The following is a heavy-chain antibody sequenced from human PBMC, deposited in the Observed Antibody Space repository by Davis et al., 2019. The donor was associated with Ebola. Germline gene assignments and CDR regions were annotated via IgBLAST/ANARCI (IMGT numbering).Heavy chain of an antibody. CDR3: ARDLDSSWYLYFDY. CDR2: ISYDGSNK. D-gene: IGHD6-13*01. J-gene: IGHJ4*02. V-gene: IGHV3-30*03. Sequence: PGGSLRLSCAASGFTFSSYGMHWVRQAPGKGLEWVAVISYDGSNKYYADSVKGRFTISRDNSKNTLYLQMNSLRAEDTAVYYCARDLDSSWYLYFDYWGQGTLVTVSS. CDR1: GFTFSSYG.